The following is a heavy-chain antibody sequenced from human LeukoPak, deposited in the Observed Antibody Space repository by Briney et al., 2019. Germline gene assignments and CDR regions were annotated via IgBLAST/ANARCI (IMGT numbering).Heavy chain of an antibody. J-gene: IGHJ6*03. Sequence: GGSLRLSCAASGFTFSSYEMNWVRQAPEKGLEWVSYISSSGSTIYYADSVKGRFTISRDNAKNSLYLQMNSLRAEDTAVYYCARTYPYYYYMDVWGKGTTVTVSS. CDR2: ISSSGSTI. D-gene: IGHD2-2*01. V-gene: IGHV3-48*03. CDR1: GFTFSSYE. CDR3: ARTYPYYYYMDV.